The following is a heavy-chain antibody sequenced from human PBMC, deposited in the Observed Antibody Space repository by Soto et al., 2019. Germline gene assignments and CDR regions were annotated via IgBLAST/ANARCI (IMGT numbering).Heavy chain of an antibody. CDR2: VYSDGTT. CDR1: GITVTSHY. V-gene: IGHV3-53*01. J-gene: IGHJ3*02. D-gene: IGHD3-22*01. Sequence: GGSLRLSCAASGITVTSHYMSWVRQAPGKGLEWVSLVYSDGTTYYADSVKGRFTISRDNSKNTLYVQMNSLTAEDSAIYYCAKGRGSGYLDALDIWGQGTVVTVSS. CDR3: AKGRGSGYLDALDI.